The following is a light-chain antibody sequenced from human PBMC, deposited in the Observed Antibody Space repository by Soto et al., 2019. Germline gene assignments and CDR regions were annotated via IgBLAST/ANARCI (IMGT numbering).Light chain of an antibody. CDR2: EVN. J-gene: IGLJ1*01. CDR3: FSFTTTGTHV. CDR1: SRDIGAYDY. V-gene: IGLV2-14*01. Sequence: QSALTQPASLSGSPGQSITISCTGTSRDIGAYDYVSWFQQHPGKAPKLMISEVNNRPSGVSNRFSGSKSGNTAYLTISGLQVEDEAEYFCFSFTTTGTHVFGTGTKVTVL.